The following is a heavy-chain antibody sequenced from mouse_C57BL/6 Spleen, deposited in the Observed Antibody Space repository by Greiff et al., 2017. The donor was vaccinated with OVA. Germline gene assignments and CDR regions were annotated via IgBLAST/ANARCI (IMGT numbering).Heavy chain of an antibody. Sequence: QVQLQQPGAELVKPGASVKLSCKASGYTFTSYWMHWVKQRPGQGLEWIGMIQPNSGSTNYNEKFKSKATLTVDKSSSTAYMQLSSLTSEDSAVYYCARDYDYDGVFAYWGQGTLVTVSA. CDR2: IQPNSGST. J-gene: IGHJ3*01. CDR1: GYTFTSYW. D-gene: IGHD2-4*01. CDR3: ARDYDYDGVFAY. V-gene: IGHV1-64*01.